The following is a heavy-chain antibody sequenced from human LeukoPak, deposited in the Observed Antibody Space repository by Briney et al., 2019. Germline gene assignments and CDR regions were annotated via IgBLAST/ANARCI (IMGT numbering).Heavy chain of an antibody. CDR1: GFTFNSYA. J-gene: IGHJ1*01. D-gene: IGHD1-26*01. CDR3: GATYGGYYDGFLPPEH. Sequence: GGSLRLSCAGSGFTFNSYAMTWVRQAPGKGLEWVSSMSGSGHSTYYADSVKGRFSISRDNSANTLYLQMHSLTAEDTAVYYCGATYGGYYDGFLPPEHWGQGSLVIVSS. CDR2: MSGSGHST. V-gene: IGHV3-23*01.